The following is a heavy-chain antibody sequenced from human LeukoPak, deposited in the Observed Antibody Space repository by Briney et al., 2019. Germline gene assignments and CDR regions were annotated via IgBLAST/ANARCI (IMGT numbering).Heavy chain of an antibody. D-gene: IGHD2-2*01. CDR3: ARDPGDCSSTSCYWDAFDI. V-gene: IGHV3-48*01. CDR2: ISSSSSTI. CDR1: GFTFSSYS. J-gene: IGHJ3*02. Sequence: GGSLRLSCAAPGFTFSSYSMNWVRQAPGKGLEWVSYISSSSSTIYYADSVKGRFTISRDNAKNSLYLQMNSLRAEDTAVYYCARDPGDCSSTSCYWDAFDIWGQGTMVTVSS.